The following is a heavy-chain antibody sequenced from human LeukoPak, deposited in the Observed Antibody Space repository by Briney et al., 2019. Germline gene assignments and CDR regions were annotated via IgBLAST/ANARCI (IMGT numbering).Heavy chain of an antibody. CDR2: ISYDGSNK. V-gene: IGHV3-30*18. D-gene: IGHD6-13*01. Sequence: GGSLRLSCAASGFTFSSYGMHWVRQAPGKGLEWVAVISYDGSNKYYADSVKGRFTISRDNSKNTLYLQMNSLRAEDTTVYYCAKEWGKYSSSYYGMDVWGQGTTVTVSS. CDR1: GFTFSSYG. CDR3: AKEWGKYSSSYYGMDV. J-gene: IGHJ6*02.